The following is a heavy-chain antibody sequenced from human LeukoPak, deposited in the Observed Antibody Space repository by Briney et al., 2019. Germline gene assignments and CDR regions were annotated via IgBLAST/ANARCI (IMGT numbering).Heavy chain of an antibody. D-gene: IGHD5-24*01. Sequence: ASVKVSCKASGYTFTSYYMHWVRQAPGQGLEWMGIINPSGGSTSYAQKFQGRVTMTRDTSTSTVYMELSSLRSEDTAVYYCATSVEMATIVDYWGQGTLVPSPQ. V-gene: IGHV1-46*01. CDR3: ATSVEMATIVDY. CDR1: GYTFTSYY. J-gene: IGHJ4*02. CDR2: INPSGGST.